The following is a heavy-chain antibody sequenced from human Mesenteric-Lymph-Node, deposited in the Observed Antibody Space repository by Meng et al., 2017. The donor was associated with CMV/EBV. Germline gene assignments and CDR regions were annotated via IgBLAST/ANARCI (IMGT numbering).Heavy chain of an antibody. J-gene: IGHJ6*02. CDR3: ARVPAYYYYGMDV. V-gene: IGHV3-30-3*01. CDR1: GFTFSHYA. Sequence: GGSLRLSCAASGFTFSHYAMHWVRQAPGKGLEWVAVISYDGSNKYYADSVKGRFTISRDNYKNTLYLQMNSLRAEDTAVYYCARVPAYYYYGMDVWGQGTTVTVSS. D-gene: IGHD6-25*01. CDR2: ISYDGSNK.